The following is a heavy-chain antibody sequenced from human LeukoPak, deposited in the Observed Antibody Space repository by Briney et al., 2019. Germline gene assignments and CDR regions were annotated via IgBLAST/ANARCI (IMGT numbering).Heavy chain of an antibody. D-gene: IGHD3-22*01. Sequence: SVKVSCKASGYTFTSYAISWVRQAPGQGLEWMGGIIPIFGTANYAQKFQGRVTITTDESTSTAYMELSSLRSEDTAVYYCARAENYYDSSGYYLPLGYWGQGTLVTVSS. V-gene: IGHV1-69*05. CDR3: ARAENYYDSSGYYLPLGY. CDR1: GYTFTSYA. CDR2: IIPIFGTA. J-gene: IGHJ4*02.